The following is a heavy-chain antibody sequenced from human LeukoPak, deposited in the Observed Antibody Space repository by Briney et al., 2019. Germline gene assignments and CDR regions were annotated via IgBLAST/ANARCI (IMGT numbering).Heavy chain of an antibody. CDR2: VKSKADGGTG. Sequence: GGSLRLSCVVSGLTFSHAWMSWVRQAPGKGLEWVGRVKSKADGGTGDYAAPVKGRFTISRDDSKNTVYLDMNSLNTEDTAVYFCTTHGMTAYHRRYYFDYWGQGTLVTVSS. V-gene: IGHV3-15*01. J-gene: IGHJ4*02. D-gene: IGHD2-21*02. CDR1: GLTFSHAW. CDR3: TTHGMTAYHRRYYFDY.